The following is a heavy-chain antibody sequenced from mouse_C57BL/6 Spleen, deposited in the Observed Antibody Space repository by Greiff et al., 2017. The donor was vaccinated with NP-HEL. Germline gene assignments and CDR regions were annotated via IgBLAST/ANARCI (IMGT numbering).Heavy chain of an antibody. CDR2: IRSKSNNYAT. CDR1: GFSFNTYA. V-gene: IGHV10-1*01. D-gene: IGHD4-1*01. Sequence: DAGGGLVQPKGSLKLSCAASGFSFNTYAMNWVRQAPGKGLEWVARIRSKSNNYATYYADSVKDRFTISRDDSESMLYLQMNNLKTEDTAMYYCVRQGLGQVAWFAYWGQGTLVTVSA. CDR3: VRQGLGQVAWFAY. J-gene: IGHJ3*01.